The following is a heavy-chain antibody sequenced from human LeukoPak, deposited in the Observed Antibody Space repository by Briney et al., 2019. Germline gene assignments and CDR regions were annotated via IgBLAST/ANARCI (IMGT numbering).Heavy chain of an antibody. Sequence: GGSLRLSCAASGFTFSSYWMSWVRQAPGKGPEWVANIKQDGSEKYYVDSVKGRFTISRGNAKNSLYLQMNGLRAEDPAVYYCARDRAYYYYMDVWGKGTTVTVSS. CDR2: IKQDGSEK. CDR3: ARDRAYYYYMDV. CDR1: GFTFSSYW. J-gene: IGHJ6*03. V-gene: IGHV3-7*01. D-gene: IGHD3-10*01.